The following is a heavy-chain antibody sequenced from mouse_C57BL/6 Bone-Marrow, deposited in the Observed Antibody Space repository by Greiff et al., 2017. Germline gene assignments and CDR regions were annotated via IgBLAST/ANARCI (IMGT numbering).Heavy chain of an antibody. D-gene: IGHD1-1*01. CDR3: ARWRYLLLP. V-gene: IGHV1-64*01. Sequence: QVQLQQPGAELVKPGASVKLSCKASGYTFTSYWMHWVKQRPGQGLEWIGMIHPNSGSTNYNEKFKSKATLTVDKSSRTAYMQLSSLTSADSAVYYCARWRYLLLPWGQGTTLTVSS. CDR2: IHPNSGST. CDR1: GYTFTSYW. J-gene: IGHJ2*01.